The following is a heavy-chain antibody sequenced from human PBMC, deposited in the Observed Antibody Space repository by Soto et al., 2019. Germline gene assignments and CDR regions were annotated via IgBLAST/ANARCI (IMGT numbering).Heavy chain of an antibody. V-gene: IGHV3-23*01. CDR3: AKDGGPWLLHPFDI. Sequence: XGSLDLPCSPSGFTFNSYALSWVRQAPGKGLDWVSAIGGSGGSTYYADSVKGRFTISRENSKNTLYLQMNRRIDEDTAVYYWAKDGGPWLLHPFDIWGQGTMVTVSS. J-gene: IGHJ3*02. CDR2: IGGSGGST. D-gene: IGHD5-12*01. CDR1: GFTFNSYA.